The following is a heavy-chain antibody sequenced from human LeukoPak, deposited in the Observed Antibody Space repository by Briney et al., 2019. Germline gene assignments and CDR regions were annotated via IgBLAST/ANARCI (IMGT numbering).Heavy chain of an antibody. D-gene: IGHD3-22*01. V-gene: IGHV4-34*01. CDR2: INHSGST. CDR1: GGSFSGYY. J-gene: IGHJ3*02. CDR3: ARGPYSYDSSGAFDI. Sequence: SETLSLTCAVYGGSFSGYYWSWIRQPPGKGLEGIGEINHSGSTNYNPSLKSRGTISVDTSKNQFSLKLSSVTAADTAVYFCARGPYSYDSSGAFDIWGQGTMVTVSS.